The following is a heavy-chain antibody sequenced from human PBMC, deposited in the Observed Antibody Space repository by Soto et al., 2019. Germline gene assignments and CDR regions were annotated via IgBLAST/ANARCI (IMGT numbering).Heavy chain of an antibody. D-gene: IGHD1-1*01. CDR1: GGSISSYY. CDR2: IYTSGST. CDR3: ARDAGVAGTDWFDP. V-gene: IGHV4-4*07. J-gene: IGHJ5*02. Sequence: QVQLQESGPGLVKPSETLSLTCTVSGGSISSYYWSWIRQPAGKGLEWIGRIYTSGSTNYNPSLKSRVTMPVDTSKNQFSLKLSSVTAADTAVYYCARDAGVAGTDWFDPWGQGTLVTVSS.